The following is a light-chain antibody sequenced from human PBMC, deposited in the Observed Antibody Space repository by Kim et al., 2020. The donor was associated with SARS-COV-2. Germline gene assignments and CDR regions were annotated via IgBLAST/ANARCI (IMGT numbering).Light chain of an antibody. Sequence: SASVGNRVPITCRAIQSISSWLAWYQQKPGKAPKLLIYDASSLESGVPSRFSGSGSGAEFTLTISSLQPDDFATYYCQQYNSYWTFGQGTKVDIK. V-gene: IGKV1-5*01. J-gene: IGKJ1*01. CDR3: QQYNSYWT. CDR1: QSISSW. CDR2: DAS.